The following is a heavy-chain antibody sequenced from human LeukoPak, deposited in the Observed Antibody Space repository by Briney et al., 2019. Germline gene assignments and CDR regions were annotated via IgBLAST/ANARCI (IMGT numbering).Heavy chain of an antibody. V-gene: IGHV4-59*01. J-gene: IGHJ4*02. CDR2: IYYSGST. CDR3: VRVYDSSGYPIGY. Sequence: SETLSLTCTVSGGSISSYYWSWIRQPPGKGLEWIGYIYYSGSTNYNPSLKSRVTISVDTSKNQFSLKLSSVTAADTAVYYCVRVYDSSGYPIGYWGQGTLVTVSS. CDR1: GGSISSYY. D-gene: IGHD3-22*01.